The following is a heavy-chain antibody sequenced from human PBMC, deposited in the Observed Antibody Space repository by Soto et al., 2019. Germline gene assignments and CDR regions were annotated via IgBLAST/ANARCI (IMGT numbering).Heavy chain of an antibody. D-gene: IGHD3-3*01. V-gene: IGHV3-30-3*02. Sequence: QVQPVESGGGVVQPGRSLRLSCVVSGFTFRSYAMHWVRQAPGKGLEWVAVISNDGNNNYHADSVKGRFTISRDNAKKTVYLHMDSLRAEDTALYSCSRFVGNVGSEYYFDNWGQGIHVIVS. CDR2: ISNDGNNN. J-gene: IGHJ4*02. CDR3: SRFVGNVGSEYYFDN. CDR1: GFTFRSYA.